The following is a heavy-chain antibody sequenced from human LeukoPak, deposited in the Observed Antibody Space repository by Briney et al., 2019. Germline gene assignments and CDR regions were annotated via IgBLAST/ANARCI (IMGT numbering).Heavy chain of an antibody. D-gene: IGHD6-19*01. J-gene: IGHJ3*02. CDR3: ARLNIGRQWLVDAFDI. Sequence: ASVKVSCKASGFTFTSYGISWVRQAPGQGLEWMGWISANNGNTIYAQKFQGRVTMTTDTSTTTAYMELRSLISDDTAVYYCARLNIGRQWLVDAFDIWGQGTMVTVSS. V-gene: IGHV1-18*01. CDR2: ISANNGNT. CDR1: GFTFTSYG.